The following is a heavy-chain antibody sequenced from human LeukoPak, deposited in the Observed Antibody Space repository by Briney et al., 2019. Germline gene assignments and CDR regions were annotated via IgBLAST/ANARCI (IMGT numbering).Heavy chain of an antibody. Sequence: GRSLRLSCAASGFSLSNYGMHWVRQAPGKGLEWVSAISGSGGSTYYADSVKGRFTISRDNSKNTLYLQMNSLRAEDTAVYYCAKDELGQDYWGQGTLVTVSS. CDR2: ISGSGGST. D-gene: IGHD1/OR15-1a*01. J-gene: IGHJ4*02. V-gene: IGHV3-23*01. CDR1: GFSLSNYG. CDR3: AKDELGQDY.